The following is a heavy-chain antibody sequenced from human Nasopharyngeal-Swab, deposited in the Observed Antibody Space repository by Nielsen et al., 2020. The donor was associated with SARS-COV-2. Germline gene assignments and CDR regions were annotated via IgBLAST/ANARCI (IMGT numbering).Heavy chain of an antibody. CDR3: ARGRLRRYYDYVWGTYRSDVFDI. CDR2: INHSGNT. D-gene: IGHD3-16*02. J-gene: IGHJ3*02. V-gene: IGHV4-34*01. Sequence: WIRQPPGKGLEWIGEINHSGNTNYNPSLKSRVTISLDTSKNQFSLKLTSVTAAGTAVYYCARGRLRRYYDYVWGTYRSDVFDIWGQGTMVTVSS.